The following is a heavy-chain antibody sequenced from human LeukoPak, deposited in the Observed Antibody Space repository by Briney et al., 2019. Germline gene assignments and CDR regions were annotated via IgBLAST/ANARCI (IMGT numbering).Heavy chain of an antibody. CDR2: ISGSGDTT. J-gene: IGHJ6*03. CDR1: GFRFSGYA. V-gene: IGHV3-23*01. CDR3: AKGSAYYDFYYMVV. Sequence: AGGSLRLSCAGSGFRFSGYAMSWVRQAPGKGLDGVATISGSGDTTYYADSVKGRFAISRDNAKNTLDLQMNSLTAEDTAVYYCAKGSAYYDFYYMVVCGKGTTVTVSS.